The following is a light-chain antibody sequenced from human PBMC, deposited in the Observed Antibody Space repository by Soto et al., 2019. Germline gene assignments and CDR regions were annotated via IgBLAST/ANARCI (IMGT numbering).Light chain of an antibody. V-gene: IGLV2-8*01. CDR2: EVT. J-gene: IGLJ2*01. CDR1: SSDVGDYDY. Sequence: QSALTQPPSASGSPGQSVTISCTGTSSDVGDYDYVSWYQQHPGKAPKLIIYEVTKWPSGVPDRFSGSKSGNTASLTVSGLQAEDEADYYCSSYVGSNYHVLFGGGTKLTVL. CDR3: SSYVGSNYHVL.